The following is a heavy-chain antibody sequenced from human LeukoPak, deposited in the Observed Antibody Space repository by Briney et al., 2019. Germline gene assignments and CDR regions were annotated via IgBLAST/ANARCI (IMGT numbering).Heavy chain of an antibody. J-gene: IGHJ4*02. CDR2: IRSNGDTT. CDR3: AKGQELDDGVFDS. Sequence: GGSLRLSCTASGFTFSSLAMTWVRQAPGKGLEWVSTIRSNGDTTYNADSVKGRFTISRDNSKNTLYLELNSLRVEDTATLYCAKGQELDDGVFDSWGQGTMVTVSS. D-gene: IGHD1-1*01. CDR1: GFTFSSLA. V-gene: IGHV3-23*01.